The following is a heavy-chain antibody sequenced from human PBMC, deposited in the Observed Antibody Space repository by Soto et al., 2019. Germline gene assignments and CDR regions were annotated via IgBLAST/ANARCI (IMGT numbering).Heavy chain of an antibody. J-gene: IGHJ5*02. CDR3: ARGGAVVPADPQQPTLNWFDP. D-gene: IGHD2-2*01. CDR1: GGTFSSYT. CDR2: IIPILGIA. V-gene: IGHV1-69*02. Sequence: QVQLVQSGAEVKKPGSSVKVSCKASGGTFSSYTISWVRQAPGQGLEWMGRIIPILGIANYAQKFQGRVTITADKSTSTAYMELSSLRSEDTAVYYCARGGAVVPADPQQPTLNWFDPWGQGTLVTVSS.